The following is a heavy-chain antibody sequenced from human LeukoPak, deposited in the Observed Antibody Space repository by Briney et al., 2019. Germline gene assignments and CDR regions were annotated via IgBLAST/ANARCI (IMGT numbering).Heavy chain of an antibody. Sequence: PGGPLRLSCAASGFTFSSYAMHWVRQAPGKGLEGVAVISYDGSNKYYADSVKGRFTISRDNSKNTLYLQMNSLRAEDTAVYYCARPRGIYGDFLVYWGQGTLVTVSS. D-gene: IGHD4-17*01. CDR2: ISYDGSNK. CDR3: ARPRGIYGDFLVY. V-gene: IGHV3-30-3*01. J-gene: IGHJ4*02. CDR1: GFTFSSYA.